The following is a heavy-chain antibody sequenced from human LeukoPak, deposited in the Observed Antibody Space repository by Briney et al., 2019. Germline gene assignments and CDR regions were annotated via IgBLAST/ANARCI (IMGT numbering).Heavy chain of an antibody. V-gene: IGHV4-31*11. CDR3: ASGGWEAGSYSPRYYFDY. D-gene: IGHD3-10*01. Sequence: SETLSLTCAVYGGSFSGYYWSWIRQHPGKGLEWIGYIYYSGSTYYNPSLKSRVTISVDTSKNQFSLKLSSVTAADTAVYYCASGGWEAGSYSPRYYFDYWGQGTLVTVSS. J-gene: IGHJ4*02. CDR2: IYYSGST. CDR1: GGSFSGYY.